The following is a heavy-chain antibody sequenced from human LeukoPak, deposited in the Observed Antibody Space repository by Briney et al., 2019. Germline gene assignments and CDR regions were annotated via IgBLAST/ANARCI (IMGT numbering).Heavy chain of an antibody. D-gene: IGHD4-23*01. CDR1: GFTVSSNY. CDR2: IYSGTTT. J-gene: IGHJ4*02. V-gene: IGHV3-66*02. CDR3: ARDLCGNSAELDH. Sequence: GGSLRLSCAASGFTVSSNYMSWVRQAPGKGLEWVSTIYSGTTTYYADCVKGRFTISRDNSKNTLYLQINSLRGEDTAVYYCARDLCGNSAELDHWGQGTLVTVS.